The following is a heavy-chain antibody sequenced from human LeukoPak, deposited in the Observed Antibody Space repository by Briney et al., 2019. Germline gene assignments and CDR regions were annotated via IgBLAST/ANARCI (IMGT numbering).Heavy chain of an antibody. J-gene: IGHJ3*02. V-gene: IGHV4-4*09. D-gene: IGHD3-9*01. CDR2: IYSGGST. CDR3: ARTDWPYALDI. CDR1: NASMTDYF. Sequence: SETLSLTCTVSNASMTDYFWSWIRQPPGKGLEWMGYIYSGGSTKYNPSLNSRVSMSVDTSKSHFSLRLRSVTAADTAVYYCARTDWPYALDIWGQGTMVTVSS.